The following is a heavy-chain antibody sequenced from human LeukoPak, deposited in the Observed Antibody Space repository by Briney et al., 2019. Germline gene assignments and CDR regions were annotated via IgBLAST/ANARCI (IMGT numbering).Heavy chain of an antibody. CDR1: GGTFSSYA. CDR2: IIPILGIA. Sequence: VASVKVSCKASGGTFSSYAFSWVRQAPGQGLEWMGRIIPILGIANYAQKFQGRVTITADKSTSTAYMELSSLRSEDTAVYYCARDGHYSDSSGYYRPRDWYFDLWGRGILVTVSS. J-gene: IGHJ2*01. V-gene: IGHV1-69*04. CDR3: ARDGHYSDSSGYYRPRDWYFDL. D-gene: IGHD3-22*01.